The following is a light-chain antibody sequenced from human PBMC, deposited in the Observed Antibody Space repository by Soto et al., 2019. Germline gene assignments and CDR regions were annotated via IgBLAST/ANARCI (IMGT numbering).Light chain of an antibody. V-gene: IGLV2-8*01. CDR1: SSDVGGYNY. J-gene: IGLJ3*02. CDR2: GVS. CDR3: RSYAARNNWV. Sequence: QSALTQPPSASGSPGQSVTISCTGTSSDVGGYNYVSWYQQHPGKAPKLMIYGVSKRPSGVSDRFSGSKSGNTASLTVSGLQAEDEADYYCRSYAARNNWVFGGGTKVTVL.